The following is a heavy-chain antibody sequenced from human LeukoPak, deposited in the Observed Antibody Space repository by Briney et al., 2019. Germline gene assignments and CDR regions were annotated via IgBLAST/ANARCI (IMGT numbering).Heavy chain of an antibody. V-gene: IGHV3-30*18. CDR3: AKANSEHALDY. CDR2: ISYDGSNK. J-gene: IGHJ4*02. D-gene: IGHD1-14*01. CDR1: GFTFSSYG. Sequence: PGGSLRLSCAASGFTFSSYGMHWVRQAPGKGLEWVAVISYDGSNKYYADSVKGRFTISRDNSKNTLYLQMNSLRAEDTAVYYCAKANSEHALDYWGQGTLVTVSS.